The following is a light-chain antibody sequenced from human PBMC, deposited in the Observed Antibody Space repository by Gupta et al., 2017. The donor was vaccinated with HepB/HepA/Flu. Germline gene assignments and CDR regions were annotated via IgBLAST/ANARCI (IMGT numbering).Light chain of an antibody. V-gene: IGKV3-11*01. Sequence: EIVLTQSPATLSLSPGERATLSCRASQGVGSSLAWYQQKPGQAPRLLIYDASNRATGIPARFSGSGSGTDFTLTISSLEPEDFAVYYCQKRSYWYFSCGQGTKLEIK. CDR3: QKRSYWYFS. CDR2: DAS. CDR1: QGVGSS. J-gene: IGKJ2*03.